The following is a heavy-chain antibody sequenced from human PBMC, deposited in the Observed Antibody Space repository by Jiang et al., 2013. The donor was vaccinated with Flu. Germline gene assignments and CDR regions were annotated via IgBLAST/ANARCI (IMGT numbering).Heavy chain of an antibody. D-gene: IGHD2-15*01. V-gene: IGHV6-1*01. CDR3: ARAALGYCSGGSCNWFDP. J-gene: IGHJ5*02. Sequence: RTYYRSKWYNDYAVSVKSRITINPDTSKNQFSLQLNSVTPEDTAVYYCARAALGYCSGGSCNWFDPWGQGTLVTVSS. CDR2: TYYRSKWYN.